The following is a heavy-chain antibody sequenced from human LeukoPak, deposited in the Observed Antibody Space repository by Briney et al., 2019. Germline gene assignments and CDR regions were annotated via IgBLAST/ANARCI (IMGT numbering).Heavy chain of an antibody. CDR2: IYTSGST. D-gene: IGHD6-19*01. CDR3: ARLRGATVAHNWFDP. CDR1: GGSISSYY. J-gene: IGHJ5*02. Sequence: PSETLSLTCTVSGGSISSYYWSWIRQPAGKGLEWIGRIYTSGSTDYNPSLKSRVTMSVDTSKNQFSLKLSSVTAADTAVYYCARLRGATVAHNWFDPWGLGTLVTVSS. V-gene: IGHV4-4*07.